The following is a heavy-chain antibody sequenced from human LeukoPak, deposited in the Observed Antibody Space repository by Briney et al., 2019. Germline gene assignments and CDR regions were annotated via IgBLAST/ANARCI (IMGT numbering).Heavy chain of an antibody. Sequence: ASVKVSCKASGYTFTNYYMHWVRQAPGQGLEWMGWIDPDTGDTNYSQNIQGRATMTRDTSINTAYMEFTSLGSDDTAVYYCARGRTMDGSTPPFEIWGQGTMVTVSS. V-gene: IGHV1-2*02. CDR3: ARGRTMDGSTPPFEI. D-gene: IGHD4/OR15-4a*01. CDR1: GYTFTNYY. J-gene: IGHJ3*02. CDR2: IDPDTGDT.